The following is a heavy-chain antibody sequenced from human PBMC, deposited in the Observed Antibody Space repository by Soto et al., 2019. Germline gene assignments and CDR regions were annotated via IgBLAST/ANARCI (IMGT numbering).Heavy chain of an antibody. CDR2: IIPLLGIG. CDR1: GGTFSSYT. D-gene: IGHD5-12*01. CDR3: ARDHSGYDYRLYYFDY. J-gene: IGHJ4*02. V-gene: IGHV1-69*08. Sequence: QVQLVQSGAEVKKPGSSGKVSCKSSGGTFSSYTSSWVRQAPGQGLEWMGRIIPLLGIGNDAQKFQGRVRITADKSTSTDYMELSSLRSEDTAVYYCARDHSGYDYRLYYFDYWGQGTLVTVSS.